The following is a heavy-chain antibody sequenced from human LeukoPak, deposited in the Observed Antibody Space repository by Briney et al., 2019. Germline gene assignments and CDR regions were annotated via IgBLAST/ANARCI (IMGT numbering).Heavy chain of an antibody. D-gene: IGHD6-19*01. Sequence: GGSLRLSCAASGFTFSSYWMSWVRQAPGKGLEWVAHIKQDGSEKVYVDSVKGRFAISRDNAQDSLFLQMDARRGEDTAVYYCAKGSRQFSIDKAGPIDYWGRGTLVPVSS. V-gene: IGHV3-7*05. CDR3: AKGSRQFSIDKAGPIDY. CDR2: IKQDGSEK. CDR1: GFTFSSYW. J-gene: IGHJ4*02.